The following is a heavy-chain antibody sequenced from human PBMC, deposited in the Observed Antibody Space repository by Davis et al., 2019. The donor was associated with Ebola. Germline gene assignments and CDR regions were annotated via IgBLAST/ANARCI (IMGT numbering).Heavy chain of an antibody. D-gene: IGHD1-26*01. CDR1: GYTFTSYG. CDR3: ARDGGIVGATTHGDY. CDR2: ISAYNGNT. Sequence: ASVKVSCKASGYTFTSYGISWVRQAPGQGLEWMGWISAYNGNTNYAQKLQGRVTMTTDTSTSTAYMELRSLRSEDTAVYYCARDGGIVGATTHGDYWGQGTLVTVSS. V-gene: IGHV1-18*01. J-gene: IGHJ4*01.